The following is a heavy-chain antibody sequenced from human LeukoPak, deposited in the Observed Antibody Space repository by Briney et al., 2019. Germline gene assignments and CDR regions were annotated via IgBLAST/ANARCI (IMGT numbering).Heavy chain of an antibody. J-gene: IGHJ4*02. CDR2: IYYSGST. CDR3: ARSSGSYWY. V-gene: IGHV4-59*08. D-gene: IGHD1-26*01. Sequence: PSETLSLTCTVSGGSISSYYWSWIRQPPGKGLEWIGYIYYSGSTNYNPSLKSRVTISVDTSKNQFSLKLSSVTAADTALYYCARSSGSYWYWGQGTLVTVSS. CDR1: GGSISSYY.